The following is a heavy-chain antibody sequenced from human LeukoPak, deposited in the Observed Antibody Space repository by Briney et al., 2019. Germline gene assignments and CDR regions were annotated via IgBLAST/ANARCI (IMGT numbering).Heavy chain of an antibody. CDR2: TYYRSKWYN. J-gene: IGHJ4*02. V-gene: IGHV6-1*01. CDR1: GDSVSSNNAA. D-gene: IGHD3/OR15-3a*01. CDR3: ARSADWDFDY. Sequence: SQSLSLTCGISGDSVSSNNAAWNWFRQSPSRGLEWLGRTYYRSKWYNDYAVSMKGRITINPDTSKNQFSLQLNSVTPEDTAVYYCARSADWDFDYWGQGTLVTVSS.